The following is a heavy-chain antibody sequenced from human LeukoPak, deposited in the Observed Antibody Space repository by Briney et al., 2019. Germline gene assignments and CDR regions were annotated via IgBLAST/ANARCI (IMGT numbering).Heavy chain of an antibody. CDR1: GGSISSGSYY. CDR2: IYTSGST. V-gene: IGHV4-61*02. J-gene: IGHJ5*02. D-gene: IGHD2-2*01. CDR3: ARGDFIGYCSSTSCLTTLNWFDP. Sequence: SETLSLTCTVSGGSISSGSYYWSWIRQPAGKGLEWIGRIYTSGSTNYNPSLKSRVTISVDTSKNQFFLKLSSVTAADTAVYYCARGDFIGYCSSTSCLTTLNWFDPWGQGTLVTVSS.